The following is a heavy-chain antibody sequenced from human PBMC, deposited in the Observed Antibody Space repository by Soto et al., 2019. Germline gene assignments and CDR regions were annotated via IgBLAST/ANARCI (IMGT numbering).Heavy chain of an antibody. V-gene: IGHV4-38-2*02. CDR1: GYYISSGYH. Sequence: SETLSLTCAVSGYYISSGYHWGWIRKPPGKGLEWIGNIFHSGSTHYNPSLKSRVTISVDTSKNQFSLKLRSVTDADRAAYYCARDKWAMGGMDVWGQGTTVTVSS. CDR3: ARDKWAMGGMDV. CDR2: IFHSGST. D-gene: IGHD1-26*01. J-gene: IGHJ6*02.